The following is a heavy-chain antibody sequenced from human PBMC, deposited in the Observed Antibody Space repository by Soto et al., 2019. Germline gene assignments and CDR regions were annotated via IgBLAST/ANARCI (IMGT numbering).Heavy chain of an antibody. V-gene: IGHV3-9*01. CDR1: GFTFDDYA. J-gene: IGHJ4*02. CDR3: AKDRGGQSYIPPLFDY. Sequence: GGSLRLSCAASGFTFDDYAMHWVRQAPGKGLEWVSGISWNSGSIGYADSVKGRFTISRGNAKNSLYLQMNSLRAEDTALYYCAKDRGGQSYIPPLFDYWGQGTLVTVSS. CDR2: ISWNSGSI. D-gene: IGHD3-10*01.